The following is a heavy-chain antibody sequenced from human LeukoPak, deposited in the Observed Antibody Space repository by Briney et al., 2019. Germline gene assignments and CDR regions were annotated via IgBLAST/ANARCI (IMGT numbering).Heavy chain of an antibody. V-gene: IGHV3-23*01. CDR1: GFTFSSYA. J-gene: IGHJ4*02. CDR3: AKDSSYGDYPDLYYFDY. D-gene: IGHD4-17*01. CDR2: ISGSGGST. Sequence: GGSLRLSCAASGFTFSSYAMSWVRQAPGKGLEWVSAISGSGGSTYHADSVKGRFTISRDNSKNTLYLQMNSLGAEDTAVYYCAKDSSYGDYPDLYYFDYWGQGTLVTVSS.